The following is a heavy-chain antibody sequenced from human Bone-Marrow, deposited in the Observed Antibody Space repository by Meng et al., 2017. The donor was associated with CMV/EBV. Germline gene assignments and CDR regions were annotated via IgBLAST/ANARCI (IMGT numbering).Heavy chain of an antibody. Sequence: GESLKISCAASGFTFSNYYMGWVRQMPGKGLEWMGIIYLVDSDTRYSPSFQGQVTISADKSISTAYLQWSSLRASDTAMYYRARVRGPAGHTFGNYLDDWGQGTTVTVSS. D-gene: IGHD2-2*01. CDR1: GFTFSNYY. CDR2: IYLVDSDT. CDR3: ARVRGPAGHTFGNYLDD. V-gene: IGHV5-51*01. J-gene: IGHJ4*02.